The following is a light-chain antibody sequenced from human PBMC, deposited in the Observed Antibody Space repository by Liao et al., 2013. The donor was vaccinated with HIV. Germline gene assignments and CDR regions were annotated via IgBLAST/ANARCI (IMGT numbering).Light chain of an antibody. CDR3: QSADSSGTRWV. V-gene: IGLV3-25*03. CDR2: KDS. Sequence: SYELTQPPSVSVSPGQTARITCSGDALPKQFAYWYQQKPGQAPVLVIYKDSARPSGIPERFSGSSSGTTVTLTISGVQAEDEADYYCQSADSSGTRWVFGGGTKLTVL. CDR1: ALPKQF. J-gene: IGLJ3*02.